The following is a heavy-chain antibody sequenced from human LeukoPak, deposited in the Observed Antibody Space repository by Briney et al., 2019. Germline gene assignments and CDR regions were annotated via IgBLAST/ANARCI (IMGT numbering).Heavy chain of an antibody. CDR1: GGSFSGYY. CDR2: MNHSGST. Sequence: PSETLSLTCAVYGGSFSGYYWSWIRQPPGKGLEWIGEMNHSGSTNYNPSLKSRVSISVDTSKNQFSLKLSSVTAADTAVYYCARRPGYCSAGSCVGDYWGQGTLVTVSS. V-gene: IGHV4-34*01. J-gene: IGHJ4*02. D-gene: IGHD2-15*01. CDR3: ARRPGYCSAGSCVGDY.